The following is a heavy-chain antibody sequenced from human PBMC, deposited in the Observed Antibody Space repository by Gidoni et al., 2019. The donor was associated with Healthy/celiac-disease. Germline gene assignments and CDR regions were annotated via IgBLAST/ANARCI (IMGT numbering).Heavy chain of an antibody. V-gene: IGHV1-8*01. D-gene: IGHD3-22*01. CDR1: GYTFTRYD. CDR2: MNPNSGNT. J-gene: IGHJ5*02. Sequence: QVQLVPSGAEVTKPGASVKVSCTASGYTFTRYDITCVRQATGQGLEWMGWMNPNSGNTGYAQKFQGRVTMTRNTSISTAYMELSSLRSEDTAVYYCAGTYYYDSSGYTWFDPWGQGTLVTVSS. CDR3: AGTYYYDSSGYTWFDP.